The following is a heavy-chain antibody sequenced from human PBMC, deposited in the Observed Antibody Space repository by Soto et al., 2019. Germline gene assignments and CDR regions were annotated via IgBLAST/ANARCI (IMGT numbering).Heavy chain of an antibody. CDR3: ARYYCSSTSCYLPWFDP. Sequence: ASVKVSCKASGGTFSSYAISWVRQAPGQGLEWMGGIIPIFGTANYAQKFQGRVTITADESTSTAYMELSSLRSEGTAVYYCARYYCSSTSCYLPWFDPWGQGTLVTVSS. J-gene: IGHJ5*02. D-gene: IGHD2-2*01. V-gene: IGHV1-69*13. CDR2: IIPIFGTA. CDR1: GGTFSSYA.